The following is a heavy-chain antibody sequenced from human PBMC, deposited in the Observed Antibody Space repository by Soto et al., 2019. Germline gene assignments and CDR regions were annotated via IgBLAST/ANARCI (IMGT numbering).Heavy chain of an antibody. J-gene: IGHJ3*02. CDR3: ARLGPFPGISKSGEGFDS. CDR1: GYTFTSYW. D-gene: IGHD7-27*01. V-gene: IGHV5-51*01. Sequence: PGESLKISCEVSGYTFTSYWIGWVRQMLGKGLERMGVIYPGDSDTRYSPSFQGQVTISADKSISTAYLQWSSLKASDTAMYYCARLGPFPGISKSGEGFDSWGQGTMVTVAS. CDR2: IYPGDSDT.